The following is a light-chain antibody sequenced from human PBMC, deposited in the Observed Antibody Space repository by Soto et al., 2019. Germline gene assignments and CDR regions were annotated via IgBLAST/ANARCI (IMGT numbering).Light chain of an antibody. Sequence: DIQMTQSPSSLSASVGDRVTIPCRASQSISSSLNWYQQKPGKAPKLLIYAASSLQSGVPSRFSGSGSGTDFTLTISSLQPEDFATYYCQQSYSTPRTFGQGTKLEIK. CDR3: QQSYSTPRT. CDR1: QSISSS. V-gene: IGKV1-39*01. J-gene: IGKJ2*01. CDR2: AAS.